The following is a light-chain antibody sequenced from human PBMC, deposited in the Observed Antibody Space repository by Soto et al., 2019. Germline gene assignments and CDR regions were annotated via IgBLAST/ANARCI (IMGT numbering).Light chain of an antibody. Sequence: EIVLTHSPDTLSLSPGERATLSCRSSLTVTNNYLAWYQQKAGQAPRLVIYDASTRATGISDRFSASGSGTDFTLTISRLEPEDFAVYFCQQYASSQLTFGQGTKVEVK. J-gene: IGKJ1*01. CDR2: DAS. CDR3: QQYASSQLT. V-gene: IGKV3-20*01. CDR1: LTVTNNY.